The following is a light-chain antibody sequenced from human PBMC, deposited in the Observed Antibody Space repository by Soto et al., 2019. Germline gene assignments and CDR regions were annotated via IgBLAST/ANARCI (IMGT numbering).Light chain of an antibody. CDR1: QRVSSSY. V-gene: IGKV3-20*01. J-gene: IGKJ2*01. CDR2: GAS. CDR3: QQYGSSPPFT. Sequence: EIVLTQSPGTLSLSPGERATLSCRASQRVSSSYLAWYQQKPGQAPRLLIYGASSRATGIPDRFSGSGSGTDFTRTISRLEPEDFAVYFCQQYGSSPPFTFGQGTKVEI.